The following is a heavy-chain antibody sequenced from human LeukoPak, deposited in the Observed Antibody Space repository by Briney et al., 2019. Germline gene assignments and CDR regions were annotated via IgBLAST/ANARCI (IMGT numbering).Heavy chain of an antibody. J-gene: IGHJ4*02. Sequence: GGSLRLSCAASGFTFDDYAMHWVRQAPGKGLEWVSGISWNSGSIAYADSVKGRFTISRDNAKNSLYLQMNSLRAEDMALYYCAKDTSYTGSLFGYFDYWGQGTLVTVSS. CDR2: ISWNSGSI. CDR1: GFTFDDYA. CDR3: AKDTSYTGSLFGYFDY. V-gene: IGHV3-9*03. D-gene: IGHD1-26*01.